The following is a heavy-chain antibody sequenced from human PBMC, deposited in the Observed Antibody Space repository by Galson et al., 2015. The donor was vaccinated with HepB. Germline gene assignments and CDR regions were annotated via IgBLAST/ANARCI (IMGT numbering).Heavy chain of an antibody. CDR1: GGSITSSSYY. CDR2: MYYSGST. CDR3: ARQASRGYNNGGFAFDI. D-gene: IGHD5-18*01. V-gene: IGHV4-39*01. J-gene: IGHJ3*02. Sequence: LSLTCTVSGGSITSSSYYWGWIRQPPGKGLEWIGSMYYSGSTYYNPSLKSRVTISVDTSKNQFSLRLSSVTAADTAVYYCARQASRGYNNGGFAFDIWGQGTMVTVSS.